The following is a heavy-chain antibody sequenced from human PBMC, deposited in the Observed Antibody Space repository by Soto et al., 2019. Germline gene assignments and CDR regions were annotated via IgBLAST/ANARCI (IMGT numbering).Heavy chain of an antibody. CDR2: ISYDGSNK. J-gene: IGHJ4*02. Sequence: QVQLVESGGGMVQPGRSLRLSCAASGFTFSSYAMHWVRQAPGKGLEWVAVISYDGSNKYYADSVKGRFTISRDNSKNTLYLQMNSLRAEDTAVYYCARASRGYSYGSNYWGQGTLVTVSS. CDR1: GFTFSSYA. CDR3: ARASRGYSYGSNY. V-gene: IGHV3-30-3*01. D-gene: IGHD5-18*01.